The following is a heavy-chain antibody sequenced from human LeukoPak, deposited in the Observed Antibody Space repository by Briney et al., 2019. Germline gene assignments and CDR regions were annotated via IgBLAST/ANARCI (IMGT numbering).Heavy chain of an antibody. CDR3: AKSVVPAVPGYNYYGMDV. V-gene: IGHV3-23*01. CDR1: GFTFSSYA. CDR2: ISNSDDGR. Sequence: GGSLRLSCAASGFTFSSYAMSWVRQAPGKGLEWVSAISNSDDGRYYADSAKGRFTISRDNSKNTLYLQMNSLRAEDTAVYYCAKSVVPAVPGYNYYGMDVWGQGTTVTVSS. D-gene: IGHD2-2*01. J-gene: IGHJ6*02.